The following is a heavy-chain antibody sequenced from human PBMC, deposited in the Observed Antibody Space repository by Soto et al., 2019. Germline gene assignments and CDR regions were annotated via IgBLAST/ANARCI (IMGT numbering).Heavy chain of an antibody. CDR2: IGTAGDT. CDR3: ARRSAVGGMDV. J-gene: IGHJ6*02. Sequence: LRLSCAASGFTFSSYDMHWVRQATGKGLEWVSAIGTAGDTYYPGSVKGRFTISRENAKNSLYLQMNSLRAGDTAVYYCARRSAVGGMDVWGQGTTVTVSS. V-gene: IGHV3-13*01. CDR1: GFTFSSYD.